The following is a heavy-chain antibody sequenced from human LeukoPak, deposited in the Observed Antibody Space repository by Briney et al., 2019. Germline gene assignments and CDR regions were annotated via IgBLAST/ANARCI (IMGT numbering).Heavy chain of an antibody. Sequence: PSETLSLTCAVYGGSFSNYYWSWIRQHPGKGLEWIGYIYYSGSTYYNPSLKSRITISVDTSKNQFSLKLSSVTAADTAVYYCARVSCSGGSCLDYWGQGTLVTVSS. J-gene: IGHJ4*02. CDR2: IYYSGST. V-gene: IGHV4-31*11. D-gene: IGHD2-15*01. CDR1: GGSFSNYY. CDR3: ARVSCSGGSCLDY.